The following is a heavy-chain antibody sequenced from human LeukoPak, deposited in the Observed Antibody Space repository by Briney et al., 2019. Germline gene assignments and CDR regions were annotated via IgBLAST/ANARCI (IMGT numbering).Heavy chain of an antibody. CDR1: GYTFTSYG. CDR2: ISAYNGNT. Sequence: ASVKVSCKASGYTFTSYGISWVRQAPGQGLEWMGWISAYNGNTNHAQKLQGRVTMTTDTSTSTAYMELRSLRSDDTAVYYCARDYDYVWGSYVEIDYWGQGTLVTVSS. CDR3: ARDYDYVWGSYVEIDY. J-gene: IGHJ4*02. V-gene: IGHV1-18*01. D-gene: IGHD3-16*01.